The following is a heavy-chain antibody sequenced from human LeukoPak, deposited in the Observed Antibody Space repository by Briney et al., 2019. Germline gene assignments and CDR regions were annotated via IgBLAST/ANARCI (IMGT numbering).Heavy chain of an antibody. CDR2: IYYSGST. J-gene: IGHJ4*02. CDR1: GGSISSYY. Sequence: SETLSLTCTVSGGSISSYYWSWIRQPPGKGLEWIGYIYYSGSTNYNPSLKSRVTISVDTSKNQFSLKLSSVTAADTAVYYCARGGELSLIVDYWGQGTLVTVSS. CDR3: ARGGELSLIVDY. D-gene: IGHD3-16*02. V-gene: IGHV4-59*01.